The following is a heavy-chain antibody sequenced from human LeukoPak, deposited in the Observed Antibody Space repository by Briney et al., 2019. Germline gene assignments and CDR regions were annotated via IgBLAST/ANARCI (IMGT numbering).Heavy chain of an antibody. CDR1: GGSISRGNYY. V-gene: IGHV4-61*02. CDR3: ARGIVVVAQLGYYYYYMDV. Sequence: PSETLSLTCTVSGGSISRGNYYWSWIRQPAGKGLEWIGRIYTSGSTNYNPSLKSRVTISVDTSKNQFSLKLSSVTAADTAVYYCARGIVVVAQLGYYYYYMDVWGKGTTVTISS. J-gene: IGHJ6*03. D-gene: IGHD2-15*01. CDR2: IYTSGST.